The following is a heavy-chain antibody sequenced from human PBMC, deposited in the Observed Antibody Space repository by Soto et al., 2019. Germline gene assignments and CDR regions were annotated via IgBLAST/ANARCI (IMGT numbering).Heavy chain of an antibody. CDR3: ARSGYRNPLNY. D-gene: IGHD3-16*02. CDR2: INHSGST. V-gene: IGHV4-34*01. CDR1: GGSFSGYD. Sequence: SETLSLTCAVYGGSFSGYDWSWIRQPPGKGLEWIGEINHSGSTNYNPSLKSRVTISVDTSKNQFSLKLSSVTAADTAVYYCARSGYRNPLNYWGQGTLVTVSS. J-gene: IGHJ4*02.